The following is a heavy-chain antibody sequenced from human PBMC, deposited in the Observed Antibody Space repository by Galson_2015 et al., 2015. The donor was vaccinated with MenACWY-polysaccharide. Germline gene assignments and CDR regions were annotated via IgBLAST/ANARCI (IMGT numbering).Heavy chain of an antibody. CDR1: GFIFNTYG. V-gene: IGHV3-23*01. CDR3: AREDFCSGGTCYFYDY. Sequence: SLRLSCAASGFIFNTYGMAWARQAPGKGLEWVSAISGSASGGTTYYAASVKGRFTISKDNSKNTLYLQMNSLRVEETAVYYCAREDFCSGGTCYFYDYWGQGTLVTVSS. CDR2: ISGSASGGTT. D-gene: IGHD2-15*01. J-gene: IGHJ4*02.